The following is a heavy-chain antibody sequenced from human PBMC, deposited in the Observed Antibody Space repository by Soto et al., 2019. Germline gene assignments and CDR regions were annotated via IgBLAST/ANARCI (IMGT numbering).Heavy chain of an antibody. D-gene: IGHD2-15*01. V-gene: IGHV1-69*08. Sequence: QVQLVQSGAEVKKPGSSVKVSCKASGGTFSSYTISWVRQAPGQGREWMGRIIPILGIANYAQKFQGRVTITADKSTSTAYMELSSLRSEDTAVYYCAREGGNAATPLVVHDAFDIWGQGTMVTVSS. CDR2: IIPILGIA. CDR3: AREGGNAATPLVVHDAFDI. J-gene: IGHJ3*02. CDR1: GGTFSSYT.